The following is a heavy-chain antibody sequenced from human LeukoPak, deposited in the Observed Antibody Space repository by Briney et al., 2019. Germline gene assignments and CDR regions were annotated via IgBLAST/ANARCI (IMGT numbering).Heavy chain of an antibody. V-gene: IGHV1-18*01. Sequence: AASVKASCKASGYTFTSYGISWVRQAPGQGLEWVGWISAYNGNTNYAQKLQGRVTMTTDTSTSTAYMELRSLRSDDTAVYYCARDGRYGDQVRFDIWGQGTMVTVSS. D-gene: IGHD4-17*01. CDR2: ISAYNGNT. CDR1: GYTFTSYG. CDR3: ARDGRYGDQVRFDI. J-gene: IGHJ3*02.